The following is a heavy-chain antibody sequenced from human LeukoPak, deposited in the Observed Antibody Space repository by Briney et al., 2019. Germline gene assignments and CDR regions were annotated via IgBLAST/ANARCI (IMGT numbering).Heavy chain of an antibody. CDR2: IIPIFGTA. J-gene: IGHJ4*02. CDR3: AGGYYYDSSGYYPTRTRFDY. V-gene: IGHV1-69*13. CDR1: GGTFSSYA. Sequence: GASVKVSCKASGGTFSSYAISWVRQAPGQGLEWMGGIIPIFGTANYAQKFQGRVTITADESASTAYMELSSLRSEDTAVYYCAGGYYYDSSGYYPTRTRFDYWDQGTLVTVSS. D-gene: IGHD3-22*01.